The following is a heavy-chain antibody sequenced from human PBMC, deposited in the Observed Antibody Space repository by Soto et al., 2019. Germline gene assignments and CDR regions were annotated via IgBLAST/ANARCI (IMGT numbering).Heavy chain of an antibody. CDR3: FFLAEDGIRDSVPVSAFLLNRSSDL. V-gene: IGHV3-21*01. J-gene: IGHJ2*01. CDR2: ISSSSSYI. Sequence: KGLEWVSSISSSSSYIYYADSVKGRFTISRDNAKNLLYLQMNSLRAEDTAVYYFFFLAEDGIRDSVPVSAFLLNRSSDL. D-gene: IGHD3-9*01.